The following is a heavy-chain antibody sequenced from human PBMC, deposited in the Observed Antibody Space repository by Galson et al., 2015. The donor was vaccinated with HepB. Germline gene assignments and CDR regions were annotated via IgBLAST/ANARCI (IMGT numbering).Heavy chain of an antibody. CDR2: IRYDGSIK. Sequence: SLRLSCAAPGFTFSNYGMHWVRQAPGKGLEWVAYIRYDGSIKYYADSVKGRFTISRDNSKNTLYLQMNSLRAEDTAVYYCARNTPSSGYHGLHYGGQGTLVTVSS. J-gene: IGHJ4*02. D-gene: IGHD5-12*01. V-gene: IGHV3-30*02. CDR3: ARNTPSSGYHGLHY. CDR1: GFTFSNYG.